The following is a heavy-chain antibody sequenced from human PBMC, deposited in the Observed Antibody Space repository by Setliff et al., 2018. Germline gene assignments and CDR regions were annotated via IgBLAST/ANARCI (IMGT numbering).Heavy chain of an antibody. V-gene: IGHV1-18*01. J-gene: IGHJ6*04. CDR2: ISA. CDR3: ARHALSFDSAWDV. Sequence: ASVKVSCKASGYIFSSYGINWVRQAPGQGLEWMGWISAYARKFQGRVIMTTDTSTNTAYMELNSLRPEDTAVYYCARHALSFDSAWDVWGKGTTVTVSS. CDR1: GYIFSSYG. D-gene: IGHD3-9*01.